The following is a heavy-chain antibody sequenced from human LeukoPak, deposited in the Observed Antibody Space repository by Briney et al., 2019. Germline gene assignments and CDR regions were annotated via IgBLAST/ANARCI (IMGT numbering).Heavy chain of an antibody. J-gene: IGHJ4*02. CDR1: GFTFSSYA. CDR3: AKVRAGYYDSSSYYSSELDY. Sequence: PGGSLRLSCAASGFTFSSYAMSWVRQAPGKGLEWVSAISGSGGSTYYADSVKGRFTISRDNSKNTLYLQMNSLRAEDTAVYYCAKVRAGYYDSSSYYSSELDYWGQGTLVTVSS. V-gene: IGHV3-23*01. CDR2: ISGSGGST. D-gene: IGHD3-22*01.